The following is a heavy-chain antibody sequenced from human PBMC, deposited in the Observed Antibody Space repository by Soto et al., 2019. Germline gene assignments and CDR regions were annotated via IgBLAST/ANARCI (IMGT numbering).Heavy chain of an antibody. D-gene: IGHD2-2*01. V-gene: IGHV4-34*01. Sequence: RTCAVYGGSFSGYYWSCIRQPPGKWLEWIGEINHSGSTNYNPSLKSRVTISVDTSKNQFSLKLSSVTAADTAVYYCARTGWSIVVVPAAIPYHYFDYWGQGTLVTVS. CDR2: INHSGST. J-gene: IGHJ4*02. CDR1: GGSFSGYY. CDR3: ARTGWSIVVVPAAIPYHYFDY.